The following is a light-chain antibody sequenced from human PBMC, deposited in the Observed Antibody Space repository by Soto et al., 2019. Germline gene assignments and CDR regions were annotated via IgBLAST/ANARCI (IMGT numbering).Light chain of an antibody. CDR2: GVS. V-gene: IGKV3-15*01. J-gene: IGKJ2*01. CDR3: QQYANWPPYT. Sequence: EIVMTQSPGTLSVSPGERATLSCRASQSINKNLAWYQQKPGRAPRLLIYGVSTRASGIPARFSGSGSETDFTLTISSLQSEDFAVYYCQQYANWPPYTFGQGTKVDIK. CDR1: QSINKN.